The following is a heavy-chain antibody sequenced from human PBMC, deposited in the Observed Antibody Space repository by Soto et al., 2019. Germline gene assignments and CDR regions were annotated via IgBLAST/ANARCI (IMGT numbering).Heavy chain of an antibody. CDR3: ARVTGFYGSGEIDY. V-gene: IGHV3-30-3*01. J-gene: IGHJ4*02. CDR2: TSFDGSNE. Sequence: QVQLVESGGGVVQPGRSLRLSCAASGFTFTGFAMYWVRQAPGKGLEWVAVTSFDGSNEYYADFVEGRFTISRDNSKNTRYLQMNSLRPEDTAVYYCARVTGFYGSGEIDYWGQGTLVTVSS. D-gene: IGHD3-10*01. CDR1: GFTFTGFA.